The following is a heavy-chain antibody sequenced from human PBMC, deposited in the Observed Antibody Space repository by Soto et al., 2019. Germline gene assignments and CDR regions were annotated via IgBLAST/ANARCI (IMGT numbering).Heavy chain of an antibody. J-gene: IGHJ4*02. CDR3: ARGRYLDSSDYWVANLPFDH. Sequence: GGSLRLSCSASGFTFNSYVMTWVRQAPGEGLEWVSSISRSGRGSAYYADSVKGRFTISRDNSENTLFLQMNNLRDEDTALYYCARGRYLDSSDYWVANLPFDHWGLGTLVTVSS. CDR1: GFTFNSYV. V-gene: IGHV3-23*01. CDR2: ISRSGRGSA. D-gene: IGHD3-22*01.